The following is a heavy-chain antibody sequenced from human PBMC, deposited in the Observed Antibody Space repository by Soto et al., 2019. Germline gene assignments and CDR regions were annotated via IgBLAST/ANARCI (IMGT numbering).Heavy chain of an antibody. V-gene: IGHV3-15*01. D-gene: IGHD3-3*01. CDR2: IKSKTDGGTT. Sequence: EVQLVESGGGLVKPGGSLRLSCAASGFTFSNAWMTWVRQAPGKGLEWVGRIKSKTDGGTTDYAAPVKGRFTISRDDSKNTLYLQMNSLKTEDTAVYYCTTDSLVLRFLEWAFDPWGQGTLVTVYS. CDR3: TTDSLVLRFLEWAFDP. J-gene: IGHJ5*02. CDR1: GFTFSNAW.